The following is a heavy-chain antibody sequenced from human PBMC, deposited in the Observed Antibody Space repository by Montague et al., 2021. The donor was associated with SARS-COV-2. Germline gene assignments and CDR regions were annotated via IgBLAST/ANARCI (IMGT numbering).Heavy chain of an antibody. CDR1: GASFSGYY. CDR2: VIHSGTT. V-gene: IGHV4-34*12. D-gene: IGHD4-17*01. J-gene: IGHJ4*02. CDR3: ARGTRHDYGDSHYFDY. Sequence: SETLSLTCHVYGASFSGYYWSWVRQSPGKGLEWIGEVIHSGTTNYNPSLKGRVTISVDTSKNQFSLKLTSVTASDTAVYYCARGTRHDYGDSHYFDYWGQGALVTVSS.